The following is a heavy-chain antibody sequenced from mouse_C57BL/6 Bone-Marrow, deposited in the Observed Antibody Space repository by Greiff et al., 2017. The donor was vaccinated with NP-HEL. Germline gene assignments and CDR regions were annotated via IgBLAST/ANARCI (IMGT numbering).Heavy chain of an antibody. D-gene: IGHD2-4*01. CDR2: ISNLAYSI. CDR3: ARQGEYDGHWYFDV. V-gene: IGHV5-15*01. CDR1: GFTFSDYG. Sequence: EVQLVESGGGLVQPGGSLKLSCAASGFTFSDYGMAWVRQAPRKGPEWVAFISNLAYSIYYAHTVTGRFTISRENAKNTLYLEMSSLRSEDTAMYYCARQGEYDGHWYFDVWGTGTTVTVSS. J-gene: IGHJ1*03.